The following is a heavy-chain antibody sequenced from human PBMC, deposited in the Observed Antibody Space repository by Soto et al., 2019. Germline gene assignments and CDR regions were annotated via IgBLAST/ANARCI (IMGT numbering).Heavy chain of an antibody. D-gene: IGHD2-15*01. CDR1: GGSISSYY. CDR2: IYYSGST. J-gene: IGHJ5*02. Sequence: SETLSLTCTVSGGSISSYYWSWIRQPPGKGLEWIGYIYYSGSTNYNPSLKSRVTISVDTSKNQFSLKLSSVTAADTAVYYCARHVVSWFDPWGQGTLVTVSS. V-gene: IGHV4-59*08. CDR3: ARHVVSWFDP.